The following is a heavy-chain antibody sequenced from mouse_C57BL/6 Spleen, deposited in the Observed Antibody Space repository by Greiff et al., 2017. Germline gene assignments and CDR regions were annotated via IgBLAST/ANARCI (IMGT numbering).Heavy chain of an antibody. CDR3: ARKANWDYYYAMDY. D-gene: IGHD4-1*01. V-gene: IGHV1-82*01. CDR1: GYAFSSSW. J-gene: IGHJ4*01. CDR2: IYPGDGDT. Sequence: QVQLKESGPELVKPGASVKISCKASGYAFSSSWMNWVKQRPGKGLEWIGRIYPGDGDTNYNGKFKGKATLTADKSSSTAYMQLSSLTSEDSAVYFCARKANWDYYYAMDYWGQGTSVTVSS.